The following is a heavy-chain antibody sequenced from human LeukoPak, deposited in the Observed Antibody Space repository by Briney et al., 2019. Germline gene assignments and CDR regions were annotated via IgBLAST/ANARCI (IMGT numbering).Heavy chain of an antibody. CDR2: IGGSGGST. CDR1: GFTFSNCA. CDR3: VSTVTTSYGMDV. Sequence: GGSLRLSCAASGFTFSNCAMSWVRQAPGKELEWVSTIGGSGGSTYYADSVKGRLTISRDNSKNTLYLQMNSLRAEDTAIYYCVSTVTTSYGMDVWGQGTTVTVPS. D-gene: IGHD4-11*01. V-gene: IGHV3-23*01. J-gene: IGHJ6*02.